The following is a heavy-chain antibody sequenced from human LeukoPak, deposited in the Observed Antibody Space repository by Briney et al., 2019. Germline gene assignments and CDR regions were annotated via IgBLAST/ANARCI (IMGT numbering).Heavy chain of an antibody. Sequence: SETLSLTCTVSDGSISSYYWSWIRQPPGKGLEWIGEINHSGSTNYNPSLKSRVTISVDTSKNQFSLKLSSVTAADTAVYYCASTDTAMVSVRYFDYWGQGTLVTVSS. CDR3: ASTDTAMVSVRYFDY. V-gene: IGHV4-34*01. D-gene: IGHD5-18*01. J-gene: IGHJ4*02. CDR1: DGSISSYY. CDR2: INHSGST.